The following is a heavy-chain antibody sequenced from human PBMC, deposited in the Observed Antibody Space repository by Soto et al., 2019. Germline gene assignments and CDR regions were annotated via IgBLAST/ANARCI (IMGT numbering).Heavy chain of an antibody. CDR2: ISAYNGNT. Sequence: ASVKGSCKASGYTFTSYGISWVRQATGQGLEWMGWISAYNGNTNYAQKLQGRVTMTTDTSTSTAYMELRSLRSDDTAVYYCAIYCSGGSCYSPFAFDIWGQGTMVTVSS. V-gene: IGHV1-18*01. J-gene: IGHJ3*02. CDR1: GYTFTSYG. D-gene: IGHD2-15*01. CDR3: AIYCSGGSCYSPFAFDI.